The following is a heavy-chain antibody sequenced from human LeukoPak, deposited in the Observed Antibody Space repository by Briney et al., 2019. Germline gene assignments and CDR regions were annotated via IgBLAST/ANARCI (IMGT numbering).Heavy chain of an antibody. Sequence: SETLSLTCTVSGGSISSGSYYWGWIHQPPGKGLEWIGNIYYSGSTYYNPSLKSRVSISVDTSKNQFSLKLTSVTAADTAVYYCARAPEYGLYYFDYWGQGTLVTVSS. V-gene: IGHV4-39*07. CDR1: GGSISSGSYY. CDR3: ARAPEYGLYYFDY. J-gene: IGHJ4*02. D-gene: IGHD1-14*01. CDR2: IYYSGST.